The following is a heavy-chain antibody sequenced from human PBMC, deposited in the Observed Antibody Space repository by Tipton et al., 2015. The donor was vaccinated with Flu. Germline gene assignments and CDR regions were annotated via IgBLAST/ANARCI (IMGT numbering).Heavy chain of an antibody. Sequence: TLSPTCTVSGDSISRGSYYYNWIRQPAGEGLEWIGRIYTNANTNYKASLKSRVTISIDRSRNQVSLTLSSVTAADTAMYYCARGRDDFWSGYSPFDYWGQGTLVTVSS. CDR1: GDSISRGSYY. D-gene: IGHD3-3*01. CDR3: ARGRDDFWSGYSPFDY. J-gene: IGHJ4*02. CDR2: IYTNANT. V-gene: IGHV4-61*02.